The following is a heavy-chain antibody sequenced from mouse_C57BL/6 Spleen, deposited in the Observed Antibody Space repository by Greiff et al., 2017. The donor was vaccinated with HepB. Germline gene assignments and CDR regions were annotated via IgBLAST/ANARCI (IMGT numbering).Heavy chain of an antibody. CDR3: ARHYGSSYVGYAMDY. J-gene: IGHJ4*01. CDR2: IDPSDSYT. V-gene: IGHV1-69*01. Sequence: QVQLKQPGAELVMPGASVKLSCKASGYTFTSYWMHWVKQRPGQGLEWIGEIDPSDSYTNYNQKFKGKSTLTVDKSSSTAYMQLSSLTSEDSAVYYCARHYGSSYVGYAMDYWGQGTSVTVSS. D-gene: IGHD1-1*01. CDR1: GYTFTSYW.